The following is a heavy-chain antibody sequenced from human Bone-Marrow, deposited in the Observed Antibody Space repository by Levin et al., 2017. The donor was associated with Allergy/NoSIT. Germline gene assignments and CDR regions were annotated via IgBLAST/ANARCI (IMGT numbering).Heavy chain of an antibody. V-gene: IGHV3-74*01. J-gene: IGHJ6*02. CDR2: ISDDGTST. Sequence: GESLNISCAASGFTFRNYWMNWVRQVPGKGLEWVSRISDDGTSTNYADSVEGRFTISRDNAKNTLFLQMDSLRAEDTALYYCASTLYDILTGRYGIDVWGQGTTVTVSS. CDR3: ASTLYDILTGRYGIDV. D-gene: IGHD3-9*01. CDR1: GFTFRNYW.